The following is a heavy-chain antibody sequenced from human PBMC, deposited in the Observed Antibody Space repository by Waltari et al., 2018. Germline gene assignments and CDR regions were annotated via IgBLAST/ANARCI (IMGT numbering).Heavy chain of an antibody. V-gene: IGHV3-43D*03. D-gene: IGHD3-9*01. Sequence: EVQLVESGGVVVQPGGSLRLSCAASGFTFDDYAMHWVRQAPGKGLEWVSLISWDGGSTYYADSVKGRFTISRDNSKNSLYLQMNSLRAEDTAVYYCARAPTYYDILTGYPLHPLFDYWGQGTLVTVSS. J-gene: IGHJ4*02. CDR1: GFTFDDYA. CDR2: ISWDGGST. CDR3: ARAPTYYDILTGYPLHPLFDY.